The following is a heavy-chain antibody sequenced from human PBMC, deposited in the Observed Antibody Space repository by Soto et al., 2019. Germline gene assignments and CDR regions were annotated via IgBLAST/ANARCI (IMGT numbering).Heavy chain of an antibody. CDR1: GFTFSSYS. CDR3: AREDYGDYYYYMDV. CDR2: ISSSSSTI. V-gene: IGHV3-48*01. Sequence: PGGSLRLSCAASGFTFSSYSMNWVRQAPGKGLEWVSYISSSSSTIYYADSVKGRFTISRDNAKNSLYLQMNSLRAEDTAVYYCAREDYGDYYYYMDVWGKGTTVTVSS. D-gene: IGHD4-17*01. J-gene: IGHJ6*03.